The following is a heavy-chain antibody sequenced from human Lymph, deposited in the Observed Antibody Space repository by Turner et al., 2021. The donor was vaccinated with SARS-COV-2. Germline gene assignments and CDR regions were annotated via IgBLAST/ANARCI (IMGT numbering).Heavy chain of an antibody. V-gene: IGHV3-30-3*01. J-gene: IGHJ4*02. CDR1: GFTFRSYA. Sequence: QVQLVESGGGVVQPGRSLRLSCAASGFTFRSYAMNWVRQAPGKGLEWVTLISYDGSNKYYADSVKGRFTISRDNSKNTLYLQMNSLRAEDTAVYYCARSGPNFDFWGQGTLVTVSS. CDR2: ISYDGSNK. D-gene: IGHD7-27*01. CDR3: ARSGPNFDF.